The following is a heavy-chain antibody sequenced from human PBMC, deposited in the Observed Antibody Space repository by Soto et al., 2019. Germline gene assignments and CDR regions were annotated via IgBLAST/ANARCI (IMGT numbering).Heavy chain of an antibody. Sequence: EVRMVACGGGVVQPGESLRLSCAASGFTFSNQWMSWVRQAPGKGLEWVANINQDGSAKSHVDSVEGRFTISRDNAKNSLYLQMNTLRVEDTAVYYCARGPFWGQGTLVTVSS. J-gene: IGHJ4*02. CDR2: INQDGSAK. CDR3: ARGPF. D-gene: IGHD3-3*02. CDR1: GFTFSNQW. V-gene: IGHV3-7*01.